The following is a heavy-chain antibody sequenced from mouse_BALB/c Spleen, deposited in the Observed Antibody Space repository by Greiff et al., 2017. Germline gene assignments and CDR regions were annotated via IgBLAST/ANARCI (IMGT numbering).Heavy chain of an antibody. D-gene: IGHD2-1*01. CDR3: ARGDGNYRGLAMDY. V-gene: IGHV5-6-5*01. Sequence: KLVESGGGLVKPGGSLKLSCAASGFTFSSYAMSWVRQTPEKRLEWVASISSGGSTYYPDSVKGRFTISRDNARNILYLQMSSLRSEDTAMYYCARGDGNYRGLAMDYWGQGTSVTVSS. CDR1: GFTFSSYA. CDR2: ISSGGST. J-gene: IGHJ4*01.